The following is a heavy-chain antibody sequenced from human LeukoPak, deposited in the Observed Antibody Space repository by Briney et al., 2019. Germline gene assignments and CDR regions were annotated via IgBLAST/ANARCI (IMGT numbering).Heavy chain of an antibody. D-gene: IGHD2-21*01. CDR3: ASGLYGMDV. J-gene: IGHJ6*02. Sequence: GGSLRLSCAASGFTVSSNYMSWVRQAPGKWLEWVSMIYAGGSTYYADSVKGRFTISRDNSKNTLYLQMSSLRAEDTAVYYCASGLYGMDVWGQGTTVTVSS. V-gene: IGHV3-66*01. CDR2: IYAGGST. CDR1: GFTVSSNY.